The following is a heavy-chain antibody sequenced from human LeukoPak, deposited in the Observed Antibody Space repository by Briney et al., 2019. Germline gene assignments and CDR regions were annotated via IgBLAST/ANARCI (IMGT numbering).Heavy chain of an antibody. Sequence: GGSLRLSCAAPGFSFSTAWMVWVRQTPGQGLEWVGRIKANIDGGTTDFAAPVKGRFTISRDDVRKMVYLQMNSLKTDDTGVYYCTTDFSHFDFSSGFYSYWGQGTLVAVSS. V-gene: IGHV3-15*01. D-gene: IGHD3-3*01. CDR1: GFSFSTAW. J-gene: IGHJ4*02. CDR3: TTDFSHFDFSSGFYSY. CDR2: IKANIDGGTT.